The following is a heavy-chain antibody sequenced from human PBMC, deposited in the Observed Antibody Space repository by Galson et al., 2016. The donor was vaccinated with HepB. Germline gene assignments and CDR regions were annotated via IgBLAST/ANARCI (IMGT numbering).Heavy chain of an antibody. J-gene: IGHJ4*02. CDR1: GFTFTKAW. CDR2: IKSKTDAGTT. D-gene: IGHD4-17*01. Sequence: SLRLSCAASGFTFTKAWMSWVRQAPGKGLEWVDRIKSKTDAGTTDYAAPVKGRFTISRDDSKNTLYLQMNSLKTEDTAVYYCTATTMTTNNFDYWGQGTLVTVSS. V-gene: IGHV3-15*01. CDR3: TATTMTTNNFDY.